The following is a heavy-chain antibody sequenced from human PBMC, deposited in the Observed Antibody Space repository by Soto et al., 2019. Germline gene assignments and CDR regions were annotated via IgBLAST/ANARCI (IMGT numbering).Heavy chain of an antibody. D-gene: IGHD1-1*01. CDR1: GFSLSTSGVA. Sequence: QITLKESGPELVKPTQTLTLTCAFSGFSLSTSGVAVGWIRQPPGKALEWLSLIYWDDDKRYSPSLKSRLTITKDTSKNQVVLTMTNMDPVDTATYYCVHQEWNKNNFYFDLWGRGTLVTVSS. V-gene: IGHV2-5*02. J-gene: IGHJ2*01. CDR2: IYWDDDK. CDR3: VHQEWNKNNFYFDL.